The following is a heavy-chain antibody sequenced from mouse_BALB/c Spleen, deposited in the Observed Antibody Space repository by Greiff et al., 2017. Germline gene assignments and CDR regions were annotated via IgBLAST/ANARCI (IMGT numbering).Heavy chain of an antibody. D-gene: IGHD1-1*01. Sequence: EVQLQQSGTVLARPGASVKMSCKASGYTFTSYWMHWVKQRPGQGLEWIGAIYPGNSDTSYNQKFKGKAKLTAVTSTSTAYMELSSLTNEDSAVYDCTRGGITTVVAHFDYWGQGTTLTVSS. J-gene: IGHJ2*01. V-gene: IGHV1-5*01. CDR3: TRGGITTVVAHFDY. CDR2: IYPGNSDT. CDR1: GYTFTSYW.